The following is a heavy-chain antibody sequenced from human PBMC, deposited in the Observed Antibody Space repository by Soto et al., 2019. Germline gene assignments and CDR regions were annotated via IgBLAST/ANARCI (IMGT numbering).Heavy chain of an antibody. CDR3: ARELWFGKTAYYYGMDV. Sequence: SETLSLTCTVSGGSISSGGYYWSWIRQHPGKGLEWIGYIYYSGSTYYNPSLKSRVTISVDTSKNQFSLKLSSVTAADTAVYNCARELWFGKTAYYYGMDVWGQGTTVTVSS. D-gene: IGHD3-10*01. CDR1: GGSISSGGYY. V-gene: IGHV4-31*03. CDR2: IYYSGST. J-gene: IGHJ6*02.